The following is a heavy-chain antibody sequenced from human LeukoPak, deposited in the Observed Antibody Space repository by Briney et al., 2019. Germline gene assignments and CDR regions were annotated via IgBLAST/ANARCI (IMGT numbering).Heavy chain of an antibody. Sequence: SVKVSCKASGGTFSSYAFSWVRQAPGQGLDWMGRIIPIFGIANYAQKFQGRVTITADKSTGTAYMELSSLRSEDTAVYDGARDLYFSIHDCWGQGTLVSVSS. CDR3: ARDLYFSIHDC. V-gene: IGHV1-69*04. J-gene: IGHJ4*02. D-gene: IGHD2-2*01. CDR1: GGTFSSYA. CDR2: IIPIFGIA.